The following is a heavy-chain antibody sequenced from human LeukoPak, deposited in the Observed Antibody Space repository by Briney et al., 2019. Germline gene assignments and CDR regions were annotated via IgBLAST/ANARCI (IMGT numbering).Heavy chain of an antibody. CDR2: ISSSSSYI. Sequence: GGSLRLSCAASGFTFSSYSMTWVRQAPGKGLEWVSSISSSSSYIYYADSVKGRFTISRDNAKNSLYLQMNSLRAEDTAVYYCAKGNYDFWSGYCYYFDYWGQGTLVTVSS. J-gene: IGHJ4*02. CDR3: AKGNYDFWSGYCYYFDY. CDR1: GFTFSSYS. D-gene: IGHD3-3*01. V-gene: IGHV3-21*04.